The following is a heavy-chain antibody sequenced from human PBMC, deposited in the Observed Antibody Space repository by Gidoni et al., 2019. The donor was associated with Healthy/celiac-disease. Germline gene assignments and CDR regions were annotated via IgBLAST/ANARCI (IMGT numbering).Heavy chain of an antibody. V-gene: IGHV3-7*01. Sequence: EVQLVESGGGLVQPGGSLRPSCAASGFTFSSYWRSWVRQAPGKGLEWVANIKQDGSEKYYVDSVKGRFTISRDNAKNSLYLQMNSLRAEDTAVNYCAREIGSAFDIWGQGTMVTVSS. J-gene: IGHJ3*02. CDR1: GFTFSSYW. CDR3: AREIGSAFDI. CDR2: IKQDGSEK.